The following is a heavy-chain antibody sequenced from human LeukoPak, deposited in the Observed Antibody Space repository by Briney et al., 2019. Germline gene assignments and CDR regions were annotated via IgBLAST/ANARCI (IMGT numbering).Heavy chain of an antibody. Sequence: ASVKVSCKVSGYTLTELSMHWVRQAPGKGLEWMGGFDPEDGETIYAQKFQGRVTMTEDTSTDTAYMELSSLRSEDTAVYYCARPRNYYDSSGYYSATNYYFDYWGQGTLVTVSS. CDR3: ARPRNYYDSSGYYSATNYYFDY. CDR1: GYTLTELS. J-gene: IGHJ4*02. V-gene: IGHV1-24*01. D-gene: IGHD3-22*01. CDR2: FDPEDGET.